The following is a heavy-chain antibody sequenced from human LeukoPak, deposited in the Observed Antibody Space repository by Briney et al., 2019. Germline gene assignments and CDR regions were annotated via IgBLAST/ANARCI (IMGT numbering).Heavy chain of an antibody. CDR3: VRWYDYGEKRLDP. Sequence: ASVKVSCQASGYPFTAIIISWVRQAPGQALEWMGRINPRNDNIDYARKFQGRLTMTTNTSLGAAYMELSSLTSEDTATYYCVRWYDYGEKRLDPWGHGTLVIVSS. V-gene: IGHV1-8*02. CDR2: INPRNDNI. CDR1: GYPFTAII. D-gene: IGHD4/OR15-4a*01. J-gene: IGHJ5*02.